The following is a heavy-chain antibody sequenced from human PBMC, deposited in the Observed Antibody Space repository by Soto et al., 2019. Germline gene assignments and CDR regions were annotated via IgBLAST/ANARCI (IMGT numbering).Heavy chain of an antibody. V-gene: IGHV4-61*03. Sequence: SETLSLPCTVSGGSVSSGNYNWGWIRQPPGKGPEWIGYIYYSGSTRYNPSLKSRLTISVDTSKNHFSLTLTSVNAADTAVYYCARGRNNWFDPWGQGTLVTVSS. CDR1: GGSVSSGNYN. CDR2: IYYSGST. J-gene: IGHJ5*02. CDR3: ARGRNNWFDP.